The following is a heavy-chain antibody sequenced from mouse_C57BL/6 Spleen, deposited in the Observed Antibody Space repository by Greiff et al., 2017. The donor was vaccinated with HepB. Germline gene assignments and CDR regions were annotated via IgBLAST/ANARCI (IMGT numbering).Heavy chain of an antibody. Sequence: EVHLVESGGGLVKPGGSLKLSCAASGFTFSSYTMSWVRQTPEKRLEWVATISGGGGNTYYPDSVKGRFTISRDNAKNTLYLQMSSLRSEDTALYYCARHEDGSSSFDYWGQGTTLTDSS. D-gene: IGHD1-1*01. CDR2: ISGGGGNT. J-gene: IGHJ2*01. V-gene: IGHV5-9*01. CDR3: ARHEDGSSSFDY. CDR1: GFTFSSYT.